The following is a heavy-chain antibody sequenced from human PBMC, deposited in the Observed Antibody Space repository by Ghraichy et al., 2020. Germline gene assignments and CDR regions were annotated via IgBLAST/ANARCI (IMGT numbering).Heavy chain of an antibody. CDR3: ARGGAAAGYYFDN. V-gene: IGHV4-59*09. J-gene: IGHJ4*02. Sequence: YYTGNTKYNPSLTSRVTMSLDTSKNQIFLVLSSVIAADTALYYCARGGAAAGYYFDNWGQGIQVTVSS. D-gene: IGHD6-13*01. CDR2: YYTGNT.